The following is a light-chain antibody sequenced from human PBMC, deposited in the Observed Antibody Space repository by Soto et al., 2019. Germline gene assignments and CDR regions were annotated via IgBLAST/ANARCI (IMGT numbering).Light chain of an antibody. Sequence: VRTQSPLSLPITFGQPATLSRRVGHSVSRSYLAWYQQKPGQAPRXXIYSASRRATGIPDLFGSSGAGAAYTRTISRLEPEDAVMDYCQQYGYSLWTFGQGTKVDIK. J-gene: IGKJ1*01. V-gene: IGKV3-20*01. CDR2: SAS. CDR1: HSVSRSY. CDR3: QQYGYSLWT.